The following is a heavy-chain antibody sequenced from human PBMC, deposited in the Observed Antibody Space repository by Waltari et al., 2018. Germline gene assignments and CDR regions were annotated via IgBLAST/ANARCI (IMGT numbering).Heavy chain of an antibody. CDR2: ISISSTYT. Sequence: QLVESGGGLVKPGGSLRLSCEASDFSIRDYYMRWIRQAPGRGLEWLSYISISSTYTNYTDSVKGRFTISRNNAKNLVYLEMNNLRPEDTAVYFCARDKGDAFWYFDLWGRGTLVSVSS. D-gene: IGHD3-16*01. V-gene: IGHV3-11*06. J-gene: IGHJ2*01. CDR1: DFSIRDYY. CDR3: ARDKGDAFWYFDL.